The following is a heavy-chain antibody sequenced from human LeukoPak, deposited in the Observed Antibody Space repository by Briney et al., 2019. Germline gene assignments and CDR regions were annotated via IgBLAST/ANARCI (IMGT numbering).Heavy chain of an antibody. CDR1: GFTFSSYG. CDR2: ISHDGSNK. J-gene: IGHJ4*02. D-gene: IGHD2-2*01. Sequence: GGSLRLSCAAFGFTFSSYGMHWVRQAPGKGLEWVAVISHDGSNKYYADSVKGRFTISRDNSKNTLYLQMNSLRAEDTAVYYCAKDARRYCSSTSCRTGYFDYWGQGTLVTVSS. V-gene: IGHV3-30*18. CDR3: AKDARRYCSSTSCRTGYFDY.